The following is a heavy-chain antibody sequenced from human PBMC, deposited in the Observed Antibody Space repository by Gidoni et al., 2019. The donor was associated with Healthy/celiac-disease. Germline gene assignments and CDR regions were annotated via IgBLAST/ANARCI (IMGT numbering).Heavy chain of an antibody. CDR2: ISGSGGST. J-gene: IGHJ6*02. CDR1: GFPFSSYA. D-gene: IGHD3-22*01. Sequence: EVQLLESGGGLVQPGGSLRLSCAASGFPFSSYAMSWVRQAPGKGLEWVSAISGSGGSTYYADSVKGRFTISRDNSKNTLYLQMNSLRAEDTAVYYCAKTYYYDSSGYSSYYYYYYGMDVWGQGTTVTVSS. CDR3: AKTYYYDSSGYSSYYYYYYGMDV. V-gene: IGHV3-23*01.